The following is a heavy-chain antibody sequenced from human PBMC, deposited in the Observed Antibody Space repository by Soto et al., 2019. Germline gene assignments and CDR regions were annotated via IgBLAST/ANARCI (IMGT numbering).Heavy chain of an antibody. V-gene: IGHV3-23*01. Sequence: EVQLLESGGGLVQPGGSLRLSCAASGFTFSSYAMSWVRQAPGKGLEWVSAISGSGGSTYYADSVKGRFTISRDNPKNTRYLQMNSLRAGDRVVEYCAKEGEDIVRMVYDRYYFGYWGQGTLVTVSS. CDR2: ISGSGGST. J-gene: IGHJ4*02. CDR3: AKEGEDIVRMVYDRYYFGY. D-gene: IGHD2-8*01. CDR1: GFTFSSYA.